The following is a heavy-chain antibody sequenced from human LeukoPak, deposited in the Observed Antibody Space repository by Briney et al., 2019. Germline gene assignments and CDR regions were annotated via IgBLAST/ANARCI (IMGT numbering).Heavy chain of an antibody. V-gene: IGHV3-7*01. CDR2: IKQDGTEK. J-gene: IGHJ4*02. D-gene: IGHD3-10*01. CDR1: GFSFTTYW. CDR3: AKLAKYFYGSETYYFFEH. Sequence: GGSLRLSCAAPGFSFTTYWMGWVRQAPGKGLEWVANIKQDGTEKYYVDSVKGRFTISRDNAKNSLYLQMNSLRVDDTAVYYCAKLAKYFYGSETYYFFEHWGQGTPVTASS.